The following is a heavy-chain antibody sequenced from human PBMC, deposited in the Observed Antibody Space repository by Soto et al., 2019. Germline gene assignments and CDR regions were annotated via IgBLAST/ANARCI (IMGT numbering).Heavy chain of an antibody. V-gene: IGHV4-39*01. CDR1: GGSISSSSYY. CDR3: ARNNCSSTSCYEGGGYYYYGMDV. Sequence: QLQLQESGPGLVKPSETLSLTCTVSGGSISSSSYYWGWIRQPPGKGLEWIGSIYYSGSTYYNPSLKSRVTISVDTSKNQFSLKLSSVTAADTAVYYCARNNCSSTSCYEGGGYYYYGMDVWGQGTTVTVSS. D-gene: IGHD2-2*01. J-gene: IGHJ6*02. CDR2: IYYSGST.